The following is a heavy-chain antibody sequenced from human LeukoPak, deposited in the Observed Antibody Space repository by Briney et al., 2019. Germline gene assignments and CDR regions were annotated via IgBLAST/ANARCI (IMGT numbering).Heavy chain of an antibody. D-gene: IGHD6-13*01. CDR2: IRYDGSNK. V-gene: IGHV3-30*02. CDR3: CSWYFDY. CDR1: GFTFSSYG. J-gene: IGHJ4*02. Sequence: GGSLRLSCAASGFTFSSYGMHWVRQAPGKGLEWVAFIRYDGSNKYYADSVKGRFTISRDNSKNTLYLRMNSLRAEDTAVYYCCSWYFDYWGQGTLVTVSS.